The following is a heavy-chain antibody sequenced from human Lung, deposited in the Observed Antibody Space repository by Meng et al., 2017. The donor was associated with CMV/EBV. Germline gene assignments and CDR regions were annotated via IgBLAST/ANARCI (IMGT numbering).Heavy chain of an antibody. J-gene: IGHJ4*02. V-gene: IGHV1-18*01. CDR3: ARDFDFWSGYYRPLGY. CDR2: ISVYSGNT. D-gene: IGHD3-3*01. Sequence: QFQLVQYGNAVKKPGASVKVSCKASGYTFTTFDINWLRQAPGQGLEWMGWISVYSGNTNYAQKFQGRVTMTTDRSTSTVYMDLTSLRSDDTAVYYCARDFDFWSGYYRPLGYWGQGTLVTVSS. CDR1: GYTFTTFD.